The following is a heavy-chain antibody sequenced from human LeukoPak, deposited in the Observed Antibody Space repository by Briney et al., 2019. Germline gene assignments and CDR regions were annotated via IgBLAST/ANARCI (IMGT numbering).Heavy chain of an antibody. J-gene: IGHJ4*02. CDR3: AKDVGALERNPDY. CDR1: GFTFSSYA. CDR2: ISSSGAGT. Sequence: PGGSLRLSCTTSGFTFSSYAMNWVRRAPGKGLEWVSGISSSGAGTHYADSVKGRFTISRDNAKKSLYLQMNSLRAEDTALYHCAKDVGALERNPDYWGQGILVTVSS. V-gene: IGHV3-23*01. D-gene: IGHD1-1*01.